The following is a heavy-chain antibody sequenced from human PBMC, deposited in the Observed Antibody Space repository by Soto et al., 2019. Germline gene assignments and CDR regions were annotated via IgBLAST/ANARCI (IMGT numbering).Heavy chain of an antibody. Sequence: QVQLVQSGAEVKKPGASVKVSCRASGYPFTNYSMHWVRQAPGQSLEWMGWINTDNGKTRDSQRFQDRVTLTRDTSASTAYMELSSLTYEDTAVYYCARAGNCTSTTCFSGWLDPWGQGTLVTVSS. CDR3: ARAGNCTSTTCFSGWLDP. D-gene: IGHD2-2*01. V-gene: IGHV1-3*04. CDR2: INTDNGKT. J-gene: IGHJ5*02. CDR1: GYPFTNYS.